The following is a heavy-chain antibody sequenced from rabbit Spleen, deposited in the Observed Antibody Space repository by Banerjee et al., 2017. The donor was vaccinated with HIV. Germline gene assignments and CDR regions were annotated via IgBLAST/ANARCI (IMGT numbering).Heavy chain of an antibody. V-gene: IGHV1S45*01. D-gene: IGHD1-1*01. CDR3: ARDLVAVIGWNFNL. CDR1: GFSFTRSYY. CDR2: IYADSARSI. Sequence: QEQLEESGGGLVKPGASLTLTCTASGFSFTRSYYRGWVRRAPGKGLEWIACIYADSARSIYYASWVNGRFTISRISSTAVTLQMTSLTAADTATYFCARDLVAVIGWNFNLWGPGTLVTVS. J-gene: IGHJ4*01.